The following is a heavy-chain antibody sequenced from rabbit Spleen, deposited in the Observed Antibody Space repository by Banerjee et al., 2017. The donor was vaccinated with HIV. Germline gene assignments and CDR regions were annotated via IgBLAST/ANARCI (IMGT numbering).Heavy chain of an antibody. V-gene: IGHV1S45*01. CDR1: GFDFRRYYL. CDR3: ARDLVAVIGWNFNL. Sequence: QEQVKETGGGLVQPGGSLTLSCTASGFDFRRYYLSWVRQAPGKGLEWIACINIVTGKSVYARWAKGRFTMSRTSSTTVTLQMTSLTAADTATYFCARDLVAVIGWNFNLWGPGTLVTVS. D-gene: IGHD1-1*01. J-gene: IGHJ4*01. CDR2: INIVTGKS.